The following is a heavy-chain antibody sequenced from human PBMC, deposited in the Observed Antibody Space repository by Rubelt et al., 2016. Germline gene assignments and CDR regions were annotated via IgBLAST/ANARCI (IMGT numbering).Heavy chain of an antibody. CDR3: ARHDTGSFLFDF. CDR1: GGSFSGYS. D-gene: IGHD1-26*01. CDR2: IDHSGNT. Sequence: QVQLKQWGAGLLKPSDTLSLTCAVYGGSFSGYSWTWIRQPPGKGLEWLGEIDHSGNTDYIPSLKGRVSISVDTSKKQISLRMSSVTASDTAVYYCARHDTGSFLFDFWGQGTPVTVSS. J-gene: IGHJ4*02. V-gene: IGHV4-34*01.